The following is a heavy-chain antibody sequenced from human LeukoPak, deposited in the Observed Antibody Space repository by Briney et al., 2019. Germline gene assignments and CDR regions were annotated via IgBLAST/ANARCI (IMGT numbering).Heavy chain of an antibody. V-gene: IGHV4-59*01. CDR3: ARYTAMVAFHAHGFDI. D-gene: IGHD5-18*01. CDR2: IYYSGST. CDR1: GGSISSYY. Sequence: SETLSRTCTVSGGSISSYYWSWIRQPPGKGLEWIGYIYYSGSTNYNPSLKSRVTISVDTSKNRFSLKLRSVTAADTAVYYCARYTAMVAFHAHGFDIWGQGTMVTVSS. J-gene: IGHJ3*02.